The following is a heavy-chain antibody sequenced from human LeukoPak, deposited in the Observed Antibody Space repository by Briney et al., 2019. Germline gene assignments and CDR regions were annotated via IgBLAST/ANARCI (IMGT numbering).Heavy chain of an antibody. V-gene: IGHV3-30*18. Sequence: GGSLRLSRAASGFAFSNYGMHWVRQAPGKGLEWVALISHDGSREYYAESVKGRFTISRDNSKNTLFLQMNSLRGEDTAVYYCAKNGAEVGDFDYWGQGTLVTVSS. CDR1: GFAFSNYG. J-gene: IGHJ4*02. CDR2: ISHDGSRE. D-gene: IGHD2-8*01. CDR3: AKNGAEVGDFDY.